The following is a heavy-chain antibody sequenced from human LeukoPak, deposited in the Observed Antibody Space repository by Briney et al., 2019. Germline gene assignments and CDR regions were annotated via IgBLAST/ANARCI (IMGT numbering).Heavy chain of an antibody. V-gene: IGHV3-64*01. D-gene: IGHD1-1*01. CDR2: ISSNGGST. CDR3: ARDGLVQLERTPEFDY. CDR1: GFTFSSYA. J-gene: IGHJ4*02. Sequence: GGSLRLSCAASGFTFSSYAMHWVRQAPGKGLEYVSAISSNGGSTYYANSVKGRFTISRDNSKNTLYLQMGSLRAEDMAVYYCARDGLVQLERTPEFDYWGQGTLVTVSS.